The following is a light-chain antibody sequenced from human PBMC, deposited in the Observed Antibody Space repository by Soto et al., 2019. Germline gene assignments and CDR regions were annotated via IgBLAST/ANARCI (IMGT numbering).Light chain of an antibody. CDR1: QSVLYSSNNKNS. CDR3: RNNLIPRWR. CDR2: WAS. J-gene: IGKJ1*01. V-gene: IGKV4-1*01. Sequence: DIVMTQSPDSLAVSLGERATINCKSSQSVLYSSNNKNSVAWYQQKPGQPPQLLIYWASTRESGVPDRFSGSESGKDFPSPTGTRRPEDGPVYYGRNNLIPRWRFAKGTRWKSN.